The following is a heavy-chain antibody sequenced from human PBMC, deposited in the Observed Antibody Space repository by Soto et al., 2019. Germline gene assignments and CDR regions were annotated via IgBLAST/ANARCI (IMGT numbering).Heavy chain of an antibody. CDR2: FIPIFVSA. CDR1: GGTVSSYA. V-gene: IGHV1-69*01. Sequence: QVHLVQYGAEVKKPGSSVKVSCKASGGTVSSYAITWVRQAPGKGLEWMGVFIPIFVSAHYAQKFQGRVTITAYESTSTAYMELSGLTSEDTAIYYCARDLSSDSTGFRGYDLWGQGTLVTVSS. D-gene: IGHD3-22*01. J-gene: IGHJ4*02. CDR3: ARDLSSDSTGFRGYDL.